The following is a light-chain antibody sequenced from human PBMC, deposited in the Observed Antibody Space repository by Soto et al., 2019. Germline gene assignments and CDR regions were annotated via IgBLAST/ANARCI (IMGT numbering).Light chain of an antibody. CDR2: EVT. J-gene: IGLJ1*01. CDR1: ASDIGRYNY. Sequence: QSVLTQPPSASGSPGQSVTISCIGTASDIGRYNYVSWYQHHPGKAPKLIIYEVTKRPSGVPDRFSGSKSGNTASLTVSGLQADDEADYYCVSYTTSASYVFGTGTKLTVL. CDR3: VSYTTSASYV. V-gene: IGLV2-8*01.